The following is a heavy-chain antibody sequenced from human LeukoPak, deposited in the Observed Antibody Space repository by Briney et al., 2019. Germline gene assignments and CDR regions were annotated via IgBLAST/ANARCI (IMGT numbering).Heavy chain of an antibody. CDR1: GGSISSSSYY. CDR3: FYLGTGSWYVGY. D-gene: IGHD6-13*01. J-gene: IGHJ4*02. Sequence: SETLSLTCTVSGGSISSSSYYWGWIRQPPGKGLEWIGSLYYSGSTYYNPSLKSRVTISVDTSKNQFSLKLSSVTAADTAVYYCFYLGTGSWYVGYWGEGTLVTLSS. CDR2: LYYSGST. V-gene: IGHV4-39*01.